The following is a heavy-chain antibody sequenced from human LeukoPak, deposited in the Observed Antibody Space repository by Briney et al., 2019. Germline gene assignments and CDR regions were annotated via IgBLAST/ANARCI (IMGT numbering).Heavy chain of an antibody. CDR1: GGSISSSSYY. Sequence: SETLSLTCTVSGGSISSSSYYWGWIRQPPGKGLEWIGSIYYSGSTYYNPSLKSRVTISVDTSKNQFSLKLSSVTAADTAVYYCARKGPDILTGYYPTNWFDPWGQGTLVTVSS. CDR2: IYYSGST. V-gene: IGHV4-39*01. CDR3: ARKGPDILTGYYPTNWFDP. D-gene: IGHD3-9*01. J-gene: IGHJ5*02.